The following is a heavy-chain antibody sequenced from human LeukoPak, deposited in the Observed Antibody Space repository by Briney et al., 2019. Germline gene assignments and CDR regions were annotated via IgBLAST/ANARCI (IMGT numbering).Heavy chain of an antibody. CDR3: AKEFGFWSGSPSPFDY. D-gene: IGHD3-3*01. J-gene: IGHJ4*02. CDR1: GFTFSSYG. Sequence: GGSLRLSCAASGFTFSSYGMHWVRQAPGKGLEWVAFIRYDGSNKYYADSVKGRFTISRDNSKNTLYLQMNSLRAEDTAVYYCAKEFGFWSGSPSPFDYWGQGTLVTVSS. V-gene: IGHV3-30*02. CDR2: IRYDGSNK.